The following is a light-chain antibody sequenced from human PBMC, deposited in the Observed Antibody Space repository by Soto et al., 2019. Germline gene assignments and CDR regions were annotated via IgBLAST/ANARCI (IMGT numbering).Light chain of an antibody. CDR2: DVS. CDR1: SSDVGGYKF. CDR3: SSYTRSSTVG. V-gene: IGLV2-14*01. Sequence: QSALTQPAPVSGSPGQSITVSCTGTSSDVGGYKFVSWYQQRPGKAPKLLIYDVSNRPSGVSNRFSGSKSGNTASLTISGLQPEDEAHYYCSSYTRSSTVGFGGGTKVTVL. J-gene: IGLJ2*01.